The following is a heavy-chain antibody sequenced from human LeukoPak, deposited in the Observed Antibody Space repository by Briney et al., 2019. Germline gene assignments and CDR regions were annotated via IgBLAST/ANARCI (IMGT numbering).Heavy chain of an antibody. D-gene: IGHD3-10*01. V-gene: IGHV4-59*01. CDR1: GGSISSYY. CDR3: ARAGLGFGRSNWIDP. J-gene: IGHJ5*02. Sequence: SETLSLTCTVSGGSISSYYWSWIRQPPGKGLEWIGYIYYSGSTNYNPSLKSRVTISVDTSKNQFSLKLSCVTAADTAVYYCARAGLGFGRSNWIDPGRQRTLVTVSS. CDR2: IYYSGST.